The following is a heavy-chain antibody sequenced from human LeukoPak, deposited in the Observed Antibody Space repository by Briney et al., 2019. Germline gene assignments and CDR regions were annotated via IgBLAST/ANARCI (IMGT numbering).Heavy chain of an antibody. CDR1: NSTFSG. D-gene: IGHD6-19*01. CDR2: IGAYSGDT. J-gene: IGHJ4*02. CDR3: ARRSTLYSSGRFYFDY. V-gene: IGHV1-18*01. Sequence: VASVKVSCKASNSTFSGMSWVRQAPGQGLEWMGWIGAYSGDTHYAQKVQDRVTLTADTSTNTAFMELRSLRSDDTAVYYCARRSTLYSSGRFYFDYWGQGTLVTVSS.